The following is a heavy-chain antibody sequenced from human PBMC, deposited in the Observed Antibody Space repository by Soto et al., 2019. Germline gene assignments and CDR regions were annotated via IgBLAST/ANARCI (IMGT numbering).Heavy chain of an antibody. CDR3: THLDCTGGNCYSLFDY. D-gene: IGHD2-15*01. Sequence: GSGPTLVNPTQTLTLTCTFSGFSLSSGGVGVGWIRQPPGKALEWLALIYWDDDKRYSPSLKSRLTITKDTSKNQVVLTMTSMDPVDTATYYCTHLDCTGGNCYSLFDYWGQGTLVTVSS. CDR1: GFSLSSGGVG. CDR2: IYWDDDK. V-gene: IGHV2-5*02. J-gene: IGHJ4*02.